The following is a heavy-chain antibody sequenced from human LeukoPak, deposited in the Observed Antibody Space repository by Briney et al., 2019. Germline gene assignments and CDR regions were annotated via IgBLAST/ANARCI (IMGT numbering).Heavy chain of an antibody. Sequence: GGSLRLSCAASGFTFSNYAMSWVRQAPGKGLEWVSAISGSGDSTYYADSVKGRFTISRDSSKNTLYLQMNSLRAEDTAVYNCAKGGNGWPIDYWGQGTLVTVSS. V-gene: IGHV3-23*01. CDR2: ISGSGDST. D-gene: IGHD6-19*01. CDR1: GFTFSNYA. J-gene: IGHJ4*02. CDR3: AKGGNGWPIDY.